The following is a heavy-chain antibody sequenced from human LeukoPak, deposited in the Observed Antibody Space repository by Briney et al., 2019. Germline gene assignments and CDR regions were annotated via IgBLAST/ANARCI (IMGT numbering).Heavy chain of an antibody. CDR1: GGSFSGY. V-gene: IGHV4-34*01. CDR2: IKHTGNT. CDR3: VRGGDGGYYFDS. Sequence: SKTLSLTCGVYGGSFSGYWSWIRQPPGEGLEWIAEIKHTGNTNYNPSLKSRVTLSIDTSDHQFSLNLRSVTAADTAVYYCVRGGDGGYYFDSWGQGAPVTVSS. J-gene: IGHJ4*02. D-gene: IGHD3-10*01.